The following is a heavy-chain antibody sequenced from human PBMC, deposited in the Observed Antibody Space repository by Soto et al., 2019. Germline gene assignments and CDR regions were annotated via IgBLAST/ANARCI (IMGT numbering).Heavy chain of an antibody. D-gene: IGHD2-21*02. CDR1: GGSISSGGYY. Sequence: QVQLQESGPGLVKPSQTLSLTCTVSGGSISSGGYYWSWIRQHPGKGLEWIGYIYYSGSTYYNPPLKRRVTISVDTPKNQFSLKLSSVTAADTAVYYCARVCGGDCHYGMDVWGQGTTVTVSS. CDR2: IYYSGST. J-gene: IGHJ6*02. CDR3: ARVCGGDCHYGMDV. V-gene: IGHV4-31*03.